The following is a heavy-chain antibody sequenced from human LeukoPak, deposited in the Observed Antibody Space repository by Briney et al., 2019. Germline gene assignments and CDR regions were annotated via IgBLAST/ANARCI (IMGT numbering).Heavy chain of an antibody. J-gene: IGHJ5*02. V-gene: IGHV1-2*02. CDR2: INPNSGGT. Sequence: GASVKVSCKASGYTFTGYYMHWVRQAPGQGLEWMGWINPNSGGTNYAQKFQGRVTITRNTSISTAYMELSSLRSEDTAVYYCARDQYSWFDPWGQGTLVTVSS. D-gene: IGHD4-11*01. CDR3: ARDQYSWFDP. CDR1: GYTFTGYY.